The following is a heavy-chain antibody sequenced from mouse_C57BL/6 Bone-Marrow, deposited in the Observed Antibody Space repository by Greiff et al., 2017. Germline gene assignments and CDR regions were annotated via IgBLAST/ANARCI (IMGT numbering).Heavy chain of an antibody. D-gene: IGHD3-3*01. V-gene: IGHV1-4*01. CDR2: INPSSGYT. CDR1: GYTFTSYT. J-gene: IGHJ3*01. Sequence: QVQLKESGAELARPGASVKMSCKASGYTFTSYTMHWVKQRPGQGLEWIGYINPSSGYTKSNQKFKDKATLTADKSSSTAYMQLSSLTSEVSAVYYCARRDSSFAYWGQGTLVTVSA. CDR3: ARRDSSFAY.